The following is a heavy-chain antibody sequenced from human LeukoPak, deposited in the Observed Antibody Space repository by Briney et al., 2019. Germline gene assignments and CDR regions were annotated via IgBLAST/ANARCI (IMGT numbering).Heavy chain of an antibody. V-gene: IGHV3-30-3*02. CDR1: GFTFSSYS. J-gene: IGHJ4*02. CDR2: ISYDGSSK. CDR3: AKPVGHHCPGINCGGNSYDY. Sequence: GGSLRLSCAASGFTFSSYSMHWVRQTPGEGLEWVALISYDGSSKYYADSVRGRFTISRDNSKNTLFLQMNSLGTEDTAVFYCAKPVGHHCPGINCGGNSYDYWGQGTLVTVSS. D-gene: IGHD2-8*02.